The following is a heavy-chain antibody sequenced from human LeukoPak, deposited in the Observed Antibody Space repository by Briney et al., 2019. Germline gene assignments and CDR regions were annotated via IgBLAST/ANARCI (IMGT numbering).Heavy chain of an antibody. CDR1: GGSISSHY. CDR3: ARILDNDSSGDPDTFDM. Sequence: PSETLSLTCIVSGGSISSHYWSYIRQPPGKGLEWIGFIYYSGRTKYNPSLQSRVTISLDTSENNFSLKLTSVTAADTAVYYCARILDNDSSGDPDTFDMWGQGTVVTVSS. V-gene: IGHV4-59*11. J-gene: IGHJ3*02. CDR2: IYYSGRT. D-gene: IGHD3-22*01.